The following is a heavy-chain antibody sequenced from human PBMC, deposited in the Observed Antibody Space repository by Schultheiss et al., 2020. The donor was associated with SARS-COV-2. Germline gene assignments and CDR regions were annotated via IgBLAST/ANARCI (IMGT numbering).Heavy chain of an antibody. Sequence: GGSLRLSCAVSGITFSSYGMHWVRQAPGKGLEWVAVIWYDGSNKYYADSVKGRFTISRDNSKNTLYLQMNSLRSEDTAVYYCARDLWPWGVADPYYFEYWGQGTLVTVSS. V-gene: IGHV3-33*08. CDR3: ARDLWPWGVADPYYFEY. CDR2: IWYDGSNK. CDR1: GITFSSYG. J-gene: IGHJ4*02. D-gene: IGHD3-10*01.